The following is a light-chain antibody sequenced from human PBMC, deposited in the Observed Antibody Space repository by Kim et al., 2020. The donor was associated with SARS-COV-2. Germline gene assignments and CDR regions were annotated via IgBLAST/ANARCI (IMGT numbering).Light chain of an antibody. Sequence: SYELTQPPSVSVSPGQTASITYSGDKLGDKYACWYQQKPGQSPVLVIYQDSKRPSGIPERFSGSNSGNTATLTISGTQAMYEADYYCQAWDSSTAVFGTGTKVTVL. V-gene: IGLV3-1*01. CDR3: QAWDSSTAV. CDR2: QDS. CDR1: KLGDKY. J-gene: IGLJ1*01.